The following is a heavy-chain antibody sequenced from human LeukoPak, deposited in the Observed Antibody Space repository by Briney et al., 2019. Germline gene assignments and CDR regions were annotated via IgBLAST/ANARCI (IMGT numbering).Heavy chain of an antibody. V-gene: IGHV3-53*01. J-gene: IGHJ4*02. D-gene: IGHD4-17*01. CDR2: IYSGGST. CDR3: ARRKDYGDYTFDY. CDR1: GFTVSSNY. Sequence: GGSLRLSCAASGFTVSSNYMSWVRQAPGKGLEWVSVIYSGGSTYYADSVKGRFTISRDNSKNTLYLQMNSLRAEDTAVYYCARRKDYGDYTFDYWGQGTLVTVSS.